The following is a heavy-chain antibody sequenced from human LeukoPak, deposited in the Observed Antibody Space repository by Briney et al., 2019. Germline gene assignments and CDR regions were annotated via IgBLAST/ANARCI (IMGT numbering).Heavy chain of an antibody. Sequence: GGSLRLSCAASGFAFSSYAMHWVRQAPGKGLEWVAVISYDGSNKYYADSVKGRFTISRDNSKNTLYLQMNSLRAEDTAVYYCARDQTSVATMPSTGDDYWGQGTLVTVSS. CDR1: GFAFSSYA. CDR2: ISYDGSNK. V-gene: IGHV3-30-3*01. D-gene: IGHD5-24*01. CDR3: ARDQTSVATMPSTGDDY. J-gene: IGHJ4*02.